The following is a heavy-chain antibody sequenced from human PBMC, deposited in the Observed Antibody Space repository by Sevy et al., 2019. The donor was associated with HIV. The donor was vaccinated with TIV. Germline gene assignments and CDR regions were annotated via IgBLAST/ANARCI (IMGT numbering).Heavy chain of an antibody. D-gene: IGHD6-13*01. Sequence: ASVKVSCKASGYTFTGYYMHWVRQAPGQGLEWMGRINPNSGGTNYAQKFQGRVTMTRDTSISTAYMELSRLRSDDTAVYYCARARYSSLTHFDYWGKGTLVTVSS. CDR1: GYTFTGYY. V-gene: IGHV1-2*06. J-gene: IGHJ4*02. CDR2: INPNSGGT. CDR3: ARARYSSLTHFDY.